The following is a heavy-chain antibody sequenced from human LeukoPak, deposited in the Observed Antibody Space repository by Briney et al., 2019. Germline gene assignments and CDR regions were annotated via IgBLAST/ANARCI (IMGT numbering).Heavy chain of an antibody. CDR3: AGSIAAAQLRGWFDP. CDR1: GGTFTGYN. CDR2: SNHGESS. D-gene: IGHD6-13*01. Sequence: SSETLSLTCGVDGGTFTGYNWTWIRQSPGKGLEWIGESNHGESSYYAPSLRGRVTISVDTSKRQVSLKLRSVTAADTAVYYCAGSIAAAQLRGWFDPWGQGTLVTVSS. J-gene: IGHJ5*02. V-gene: IGHV4-34*08.